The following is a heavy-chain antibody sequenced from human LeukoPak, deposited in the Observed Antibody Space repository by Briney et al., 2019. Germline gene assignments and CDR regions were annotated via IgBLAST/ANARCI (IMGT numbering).Heavy chain of an antibody. D-gene: IGHD3-10*01. J-gene: IGHJ6*02. CDR3: AKGALWFGELSGMDV. CDR1: GFTFSSYA. CDR2: ISGSGGST. Sequence: GGSLRLSCAASGFTFSSYAMSWVRQAPGKGLEGVSAISGSGGSTYYADSVKGQFAISRDNSKNTLYLQMNSLRAEDTAVYYCAKGALWFGELSGMDVWGQGTTVTVSS. V-gene: IGHV3-23*01.